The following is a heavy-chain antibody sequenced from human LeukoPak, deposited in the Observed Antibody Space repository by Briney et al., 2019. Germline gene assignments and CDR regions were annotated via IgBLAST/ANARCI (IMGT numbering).Heavy chain of an antibody. V-gene: IGHV1-18*01. CDR1: GYTFTNYG. J-gene: IGHJ5*02. CDR2: ISAYNGHT. Sequence: ASVKVSCKASGYTFTNYGIGWVRQAPGQGLEWMGWISAYNGHTNYAQKFQGRVTMTADTSTSTAYVELRRLRSDDTAIYYCARALYSDYYSYLNWFDPWGQGTLVTVSS. D-gene: IGHD5-12*01. CDR3: ARALYSDYYSYLNWFDP.